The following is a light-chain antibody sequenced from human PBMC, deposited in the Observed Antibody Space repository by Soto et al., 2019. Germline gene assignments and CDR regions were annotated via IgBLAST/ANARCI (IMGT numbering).Light chain of an antibody. CDR2: EVS. J-gene: IGLJ2*01. CDR1: SSDIGGYKY. Sequence: QSALTQPASVSGSPGQSITISCTGTSSDIGGYKYVSWYQQHPGRAPTGLIYEVSNRRLGVSDRFSGSKSANTASLTISGLQPEDEADYYCSSYTSSATFMIFGGGTKVTVL. V-gene: IGLV2-14*01. CDR3: SSYTSSATFMI.